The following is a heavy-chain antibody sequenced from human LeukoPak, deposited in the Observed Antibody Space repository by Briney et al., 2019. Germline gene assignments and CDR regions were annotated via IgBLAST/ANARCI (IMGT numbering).Heavy chain of an antibody. V-gene: IGHV3-7*01. Sequence: AGGSLRLSCAASGFTFSSYWMSWVRQAPGKGLEWVANIKQDGSEKYYVDSVKGRFTISRDNAKNSLYLQMNSLRAEDTAVYYCARAIGPGAYGPYYYYYMDVWGKGTTVTISS. CDR3: ARAIGPGAYGPYYYYYMDV. D-gene: IGHD3-10*01. CDR1: GFTFSSYW. J-gene: IGHJ6*03. CDR2: IKQDGSEK.